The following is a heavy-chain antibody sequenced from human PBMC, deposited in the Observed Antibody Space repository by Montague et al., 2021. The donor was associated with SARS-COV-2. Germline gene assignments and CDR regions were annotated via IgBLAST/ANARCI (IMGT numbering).Heavy chain of an antibody. J-gene: IGHJ4*02. CDR3: ARDGFYYDRSGPSNFDY. D-gene: IGHD3-22*01. CDR1: VGSISSNNCY. V-gene: IGHV4-39*07. CDR2: IYYSGST. Sequence: SETLSLTCTVSVGSISSNNCYGGWIRQPPGKGLEWIGSIYYSGSTYYNPSLKSRVTMSVDTSENQFSLKLSSVTAADTAVYYCARDGFYYDRSGPSNFDYWGQGTLVTVSS.